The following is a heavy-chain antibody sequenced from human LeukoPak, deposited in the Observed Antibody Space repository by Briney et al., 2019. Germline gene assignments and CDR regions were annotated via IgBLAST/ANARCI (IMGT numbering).Heavy chain of an antibody. CDR3: TTGNQGDGYDY. V-gene: IGHV3-15*01. J-gene: IGHJ4*02. CDR1: GFSFSSHG. D-gene: IGHD5-24*01. CDR2: IKSKTDGGTT. Sequence: GGSLRLSCAGSGFSFSSHGMNWVRQAPGKGLEWVGRIKSKTDGGTTDYAAPVKGRFTISRDDSKNTLYLQMNSLKTEDTAVYYCTTGNQGDGYDYWGQGTLVTVSS.